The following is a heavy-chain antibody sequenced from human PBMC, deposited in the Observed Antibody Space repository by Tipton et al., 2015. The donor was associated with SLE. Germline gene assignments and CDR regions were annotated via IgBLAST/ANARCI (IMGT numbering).Heavy chain of an antibody. V-gene: IGHV4-61*01. D-gene: IGHD2-15*01. CDR1: GGSISSSSYY. CDR2: IYYSGST. CDR3: ARDSLAATYFDY. J-gene: IGHJ4*02. Sequence: TLSLTCTVSGGSISSSSYYWGWIRQPPGKGLEWIGYIYYSGSTNYNPSLKSRVTISVDTSKNQFSLKLSSVTAADTAVYYCARDSLAATYFDYWGQGTLVTVSS.